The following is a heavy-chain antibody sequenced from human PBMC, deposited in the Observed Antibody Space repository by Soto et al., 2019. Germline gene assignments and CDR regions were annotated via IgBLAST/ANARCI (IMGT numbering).Heavy chain of an antibody. D-gene: IGHD2-15*01. V-gene: IGHV4-31*03. CDR2: ISYHGNT. CDR1: GGSISSGGYS. CDR3: ARRCSGGSCLDY. J-gene: IGHJ4*02. Sequence: QVQLQESGPGLVKPSQTLSLTCTVSGGSISSGGYSWSWIRQHPGKGLEWIGYISYHGNTYSNLSLKSRATMSADTSKNQFSLKLSSVTVADTAVYYCARRCSGGSCLDYWGQGSLVTVSS.